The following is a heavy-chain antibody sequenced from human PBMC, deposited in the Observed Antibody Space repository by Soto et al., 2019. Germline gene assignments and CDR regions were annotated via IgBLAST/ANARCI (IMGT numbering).Heavy chain of an antibody. J-gene: IGHJ4*01. Sequence: GGSLRLSCTASGFTFNSHTMHWVRQAPGEGLEWVAVISYDGSYTFYADSVNGRFTISRGNSKNTLYLQMNRLTAADTAVYYCGRDSLTASWMIPTCDVDVWGQGTMVTVSS. CDR3: GRDSLTASWMIPTCDVDV. D-gene: IGHD2-21*02. CDR2: ISYDGSYT. CDR1: GFTFNSHT. V-gene: IGHV3-30-3*01.